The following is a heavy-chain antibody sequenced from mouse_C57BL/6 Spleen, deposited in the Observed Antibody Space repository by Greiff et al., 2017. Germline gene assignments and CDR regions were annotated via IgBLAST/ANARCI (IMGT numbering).Heavy chain of an antibody. Sequence: EVKVEESGPGLVKPSQSLSLTCSVTGYSITSGYYWNWIRQFPGNKLEWMGYISYDGSNNYNPSLKNRISITRDTSKNQFFLKLNSVTTEDTATYYCARRLGRGAMDYWGQGTSVTVSS. J-gene: IGHJ4*01. CDR2: ISYDGSN. CDR1: GYSITSGYY. D-gene: IGHD4-1*01. V-gene: IGHV3-6*01. CDR3: ARRLGRGAMDY.